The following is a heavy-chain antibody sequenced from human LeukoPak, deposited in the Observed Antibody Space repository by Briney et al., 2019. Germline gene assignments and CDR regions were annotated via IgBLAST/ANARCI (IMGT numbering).Heavy chain of an antibody. V-gene: IGHV2-5*02. CDR2: IYWDDDK. J-gene: IGHJ4*02. Sequence: SGPTLVNPTQTLTLTCTFSGFSLSTSGVGVGWIRQPPVKALEWLALIYWDDDKRYSPSLKSRLTITKDTSKNQVVLSMTDMDPVDTATYYLTHYEGFGEFDYWGQGTLVTVSS. CDR3: THYEGFGEFDY. CDR1: GFSLSTSGVG. D-gene: IGHD3-10*01.